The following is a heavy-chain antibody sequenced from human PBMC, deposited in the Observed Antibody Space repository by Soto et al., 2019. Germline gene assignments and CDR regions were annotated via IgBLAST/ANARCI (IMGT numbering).Heavy chain of an antibody. J-gene: IGHJ6*02. CDR1: GGTFSSYA. CDR3: ASIRANTYYDGMDV. Sequence: QVQLVQSGAEVKKPGSSVKVSCKASGGTFSSYAISWVRQAPGQGLEWMGGIIPIFGTADYAQKFQGRVTITADESTSTAYMEMSSLRSEDTAVYYCASIRANTYYDGMDVWGQGTTVTVSS. V-gene: IGHV1-69*12. CDR2: IIPIFGTA. D-gene: IGHD3-10*01.